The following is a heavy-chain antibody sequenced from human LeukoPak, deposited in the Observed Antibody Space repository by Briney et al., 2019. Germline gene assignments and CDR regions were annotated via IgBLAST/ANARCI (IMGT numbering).Heavy chain of an antibody. CDR2: ISCSGGCK. J-gene: IGHJ4*02. Sequence: PGGSLRLSCAASGFTFSNHAMSWVRQAPGKGLEWVSAISCSGGCKYYADSVKGRFTISRDNSKNTLYVQMNSLRAEDTATYYCAKGTTYYDILTGHGYPYYFDYWGQGTLVTVSS. D-gene: IGHD3-9*01. CDR3: AKGTTYYDILTGHGYPYYFDY. V-gene: IGHV3-23*01. CDR1: GFTFSNHA.